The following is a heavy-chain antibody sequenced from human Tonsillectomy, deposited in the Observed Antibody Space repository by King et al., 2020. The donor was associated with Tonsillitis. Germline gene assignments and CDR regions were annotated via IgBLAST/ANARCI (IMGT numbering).Heavy chain of an antibody. CDR3: ARAHGTTFFPRGDIDY. CDR2: IYAPGST. D-gene: IGHD3-10*01. V-gene: IGHV3-66*01. Sequence: VQLVESGGGLVQPGGSLRLSCAASGFNVTSNYMNWVRQAPGKGLEWVSIIYAPGSTFYADSVRGRFTISRDNSKNTLYLQMQSLRVEDTAVYYCARAHGTTFFPRGDIDYWSQGTLVTVSS. CDR1: GFNVTSNY. J-gene: IGHJ4*02.